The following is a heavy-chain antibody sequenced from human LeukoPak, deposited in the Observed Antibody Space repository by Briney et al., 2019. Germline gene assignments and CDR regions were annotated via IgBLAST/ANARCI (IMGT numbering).Heavy chain of an antibody. CDR2: MNPNSGNT. D-gene: IGHD2-21*02. V-gene: IGHV1-8*01. Sequence: ASVKVSCKASGYTFTSYDINWVRQATGQGLEWMGWMNPNSGNTGYAQKFQGRVTMTRNTSISTAYMELSSLRSEDTAVYYCARGVVTAILHYYYYMDVWGKGTTVTISS. CDR3: ARGVVTAILHYYYYMDV. J-gene: IGHJ6*03. CDR1: GYTFTSYD.